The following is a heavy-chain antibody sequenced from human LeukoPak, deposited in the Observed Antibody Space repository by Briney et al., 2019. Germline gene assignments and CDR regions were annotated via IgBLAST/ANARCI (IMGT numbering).Heavy chain of an antibody. Sequence: GGSLRLSCAASGFTCSSYGMHWVRQAPGKGLEWVAVISYDGSNKYYADSVKGRFTISRDNSKNTLYLQMNSLRAEDTAVYYCAKDLYCSGGSCYSYYYYYGMDVWGQGTTVTVSS. J-gene: IGHJ6*02. CDR1: GFTCSSYG. V-gene: IGHV3-30*18. CDR2: ISYDGSNK. CDR3: AKDLYCSGGSCYSYYYYYGMDV. D-gene: IGHD2-15*01.